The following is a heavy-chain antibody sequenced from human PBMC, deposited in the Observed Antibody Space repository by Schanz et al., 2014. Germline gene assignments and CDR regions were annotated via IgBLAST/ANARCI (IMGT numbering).Heavy chain of an antibody. CDR3: ARLYCSTPGCYVSPNGFAKDY. CDR1: GGSFSGYY. Sequence: QVQLQQWGAGLLKPSETLSLTCAVSGGSFSGYYWSWIRQPPDTGLEWIGEINQSGDTNYNPSLKSRVPISADTSNTQFSLKLSSGTAADTAVYYCARLYCSTPGCYVSPNGFAKDYWGQGTLVTVSS. V-gene: IGHV4-34*01. CDR2: INQSGDT. D-gene: IGHD2-2*01. J-gene: IGHJ4*02.